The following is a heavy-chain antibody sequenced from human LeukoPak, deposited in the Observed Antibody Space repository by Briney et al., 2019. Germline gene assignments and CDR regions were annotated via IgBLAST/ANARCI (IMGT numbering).Heavy chain of an antibody. J-gene: IGHJ6*03. Sequence: HPGGSLRLSCAASGFTVSNNYMSWVRQAPGKGLEWVSAIYSGGSTYYADSVKGRFTISRDNPKSTLYLQMNSLRAEDTAVYYCARELPPIYNMDVWGKGTTVTVSS. CDR1: GFTVSNNY. V-gene: IGHV3-66*02. CDR2: IYSGGST. CDR3: ARELPPIYNMDV. D-gene: IGHD1-26*01.